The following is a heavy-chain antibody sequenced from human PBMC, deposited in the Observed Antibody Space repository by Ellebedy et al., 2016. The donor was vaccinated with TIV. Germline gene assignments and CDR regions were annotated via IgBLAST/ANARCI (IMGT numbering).Heavy chain of an antibody. Sequence: MPSETLSLTCTVSSASISTSYWSWIRQTPEKGLQWIGYISNTGSTYYNPSLESRVTISGYTSRNQFSLKVTSVTAADTAVYYCARQKRSDRVTLMSFDTWGRGTLVTVSS. CDR1: SASISTSY. J-gene: IGHJ4*02. CDR3: ARQKRSDRVTLMSFDT. D-gene: IGHD3-16*01. CDR2: ISNTGST. V-gene: IGHV4-59*08.